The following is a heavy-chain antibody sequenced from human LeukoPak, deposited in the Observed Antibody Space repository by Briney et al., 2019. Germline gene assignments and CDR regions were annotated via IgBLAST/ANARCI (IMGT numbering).Heavy chain of an antibody. CDR1: GYSFSTYG. D-gene: IGHD3-3*01. V-gene: IGHV1-2*02. Sequence: ASVKVSCKTSGYSFSTYGISWVRQAPGQGLEWMGWINPNSGGTNYAQKVQGRVTMTRDTSISTAYMELSRLRSDDTAVYYCARSCPRDFWSGCTPKNDAFDIWGXXXMVTVSS. J-gene: IGHJ3*02. CDR2: INPNSGGT. CDR3: ARSCPRDFWSGCTPKNDAFDI.